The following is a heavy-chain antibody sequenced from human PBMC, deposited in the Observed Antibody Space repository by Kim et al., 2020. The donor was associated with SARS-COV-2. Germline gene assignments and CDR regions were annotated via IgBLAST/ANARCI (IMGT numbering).Heavy chain of an antibody. D-gene: IGHD6-19*01. Sequence: ASVKVSCKASGYTFTSYAMNWVRQAPGQGLEWMGWINTNTGNPTYAQGFTGRFVFSLDTSVSTAYLQISSLKAEDTAVYYCARDRRIAVADHSAFDIWGQGTMVTVSS. CDR3: ARDRRIAVADHSAFDI. CDR1: GYTFTSYA. CDR2: INTNTGNP. J-gene: IGHJ3*02. V-gene: IGHV7-4-1*02.